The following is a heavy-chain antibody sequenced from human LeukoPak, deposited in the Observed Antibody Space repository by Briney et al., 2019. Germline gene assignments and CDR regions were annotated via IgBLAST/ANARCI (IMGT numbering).Heavy chain of an antibody. CDR3: ARGEAGLLDAFDI. Sequence: GESLKISCKGSGYSFTSYWIGWVRQMPGKGLEWMGIIYPGDSDTRYSLSFQGQVTISADKSISTAYLQWSSLKASETAMYYCARGEAGLLDAFDIWGQGTMVTVSS. CDR1: GYSFTSYW. V-gene: IGHV5-51*01. D-gene: IGHD3-10*01. J-gene: IGHJ3*02. CDR2: IYPGDSDT.